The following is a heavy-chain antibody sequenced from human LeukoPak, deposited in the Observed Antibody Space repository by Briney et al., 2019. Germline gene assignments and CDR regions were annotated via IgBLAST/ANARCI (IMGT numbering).Heavy chain of an antibody. V-gene: IGHV1-8*01. J-gene: IGHJ5*02. CDR3: ARSSVTIGDWFDP. CDR1: GYTFTSYD. D-gene: IGHD3-22*01. CDR2: MNPNSGNT. Sequence: ASVKVSCKASGYTFTSYDINWVRQASGQGLEWMGWMNPNSGNTGYAQKVQGRVTMTRNTSISTAYTELRSLRSDDTAVYYCARSSVTIGDWFDPWGQGTLVTVSS.